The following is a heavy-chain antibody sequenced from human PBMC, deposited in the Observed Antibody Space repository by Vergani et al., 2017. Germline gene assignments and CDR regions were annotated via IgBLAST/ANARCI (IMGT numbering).Heavy chain of an antibody. CDR3: ATGTGRSDFDY. J-gene: IGHJ4*02. D-gene: IGHD1-14*01. CDR1: GFTFSNTW. CDR2: IKSKTDGGTK. Sequence: EVQLVESGGGLLKPGGSLRLSCAASGFTFSNTWMSWVRQAPGKGLEWVGRIKSKTDGGTKDYAAPVRGRFTISRDDSKNALYLQMNSLQLDDTAVYYCATGTGRSDFDYWGRGTLVTVSS. V-gene: IGHV3-15*01.